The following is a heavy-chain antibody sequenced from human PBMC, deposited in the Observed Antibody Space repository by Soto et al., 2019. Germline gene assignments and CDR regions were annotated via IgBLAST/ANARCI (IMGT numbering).Heavy chain of an antibody. D-gene: IGHD3-16*01. V-gene: IGHV3-11*05. Sequence: QVQLVESGGGLVKPGGSLRLSCAASGFTFGDYYMSWIRQAPGKGLEWVSYITSSSSYTNYADSVKGRFTISRDNAXXSLYLQMNSLRAEDTAVYYCARGLGGSFGVPTFDYWGQGILVTVSS. CDR2: ITSSSSYT. CDR1: GFTFGDYY. J-gene: IGHJ4*02. CDR3: ARGLGGSFGVPTFDY.